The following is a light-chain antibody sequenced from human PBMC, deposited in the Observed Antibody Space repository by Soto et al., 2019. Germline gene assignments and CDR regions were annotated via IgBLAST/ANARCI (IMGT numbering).Light chain of an antibody. Sequence: EIVLTQSPGTLSLSPGERATLSCRASQSVSSSYLAWYQQKPGQAPRLIIYGASSRATGIPDRFSGSGSGTEFTLTISGMQSEDFAVYYCQQFNNWPQTFGQGTKVDIK. CDR3: QQFNNWPQT. J-gene: IGKJ1*01. V-gene: IGKV3-20*01. CDR1: QSVSSSY. CDR2: GAS.